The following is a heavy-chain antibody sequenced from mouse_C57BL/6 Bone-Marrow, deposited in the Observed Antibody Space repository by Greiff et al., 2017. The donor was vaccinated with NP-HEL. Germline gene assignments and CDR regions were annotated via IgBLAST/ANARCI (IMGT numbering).Heavy chain of an antibody. V-gene: IGHV5-15*01. CDR1: GFTFSDYG. CDR3: ARDYGSSGWFAY. D-gene: IGHD1-1*01. CDR2: ISNLAYSI. Sequence: EVHLVESGGGLVQPGGSLKLSCAASGFTFSDYGMAWVRQAPRKGPEWVAFISNLAYSIYYADTVTGRFTISRENAKNTLYLEMSSLRSEDTAMYYCARDYGSSGWFAYWGQGTLVTVSA. J-gene: IGHJ3*01.